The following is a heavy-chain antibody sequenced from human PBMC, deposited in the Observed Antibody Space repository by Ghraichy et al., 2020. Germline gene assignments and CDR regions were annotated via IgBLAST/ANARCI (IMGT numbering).Heavy chain of an antibody. D-gene: IGHD2/OR15-2a*01. CDR2: INHSGSS. J-gene: IGHJ6*02. V-gene: IGHV4-34*01. Sequence: SETLSLTCAVYGGSFSGYYWCWIRQPPGKGLEWIGEINHSGSSNYNPSPKSRVTISVDTSKNQISLKLSSVTAADTAVYYCARAYPNIWPRGMDVWGQGTTVTVSS. CDR1: GGSFSGYY. CDR3: ARAYPNIWPRGMDV.